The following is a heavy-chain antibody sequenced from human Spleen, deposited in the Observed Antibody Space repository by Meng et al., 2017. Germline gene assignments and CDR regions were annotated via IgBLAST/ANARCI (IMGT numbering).Heavy chain of an antibody. J-gene: IGHJ4*02. V-gene: IGHV3-21*01. D-gene: IGHD4-17*01. CDR2: ISSSSSFI. CDR3: ATPLDDYADRRPN. CDR1: GFTFSSYS. Sequence: GESLKISCAASGFTFSSYSMNWVRQAPGKGLEWVSSISSSSSFIYYADSVKGRFTISRDNAKNSVFLQMNSLRAEDTAFYYCATPLDDYADRRPNWGQGTLVTVSS.